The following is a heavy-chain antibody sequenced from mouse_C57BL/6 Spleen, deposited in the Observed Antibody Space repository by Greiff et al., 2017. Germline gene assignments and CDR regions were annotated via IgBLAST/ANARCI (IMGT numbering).Heavy chain of an antibody. CDR1: GYTFTDYY. D-gene: IGHD1-1*01. Sequence: VQLQQSGPELVKPGASVKISCKASGYTFTDYYMNWVKQSHGKSLEWIGDINPNNGGTSYNQKFKGKATLTVDKSSSTAYMGLRSLTSEDSAVYYCARSLILRYFDVWGTGTTVTVAS. CDR3: ARSLILRYFDV. V-gene: IGHV1-26*01. J-gene: IGHJ1*03. CDR2: INPNNGGT.